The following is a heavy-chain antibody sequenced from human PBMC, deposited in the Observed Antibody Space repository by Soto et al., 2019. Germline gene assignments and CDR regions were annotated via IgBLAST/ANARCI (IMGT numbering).Heavy chain of an antibody. Sequence: QVQLVESGGGVVQPGRSLRLSCAASGFTFSSYGMHWVRQAPGKGLEWVAVISYDGSNKYYADSVKGRFTISRDNSKNTLYWKMNSRRAEDTVVYYCAYCSGGSCYPAGMDFGGKGPTSTVSS. D-gene: IGHD2-15*01. J-gene: IGHJ6*04. CDR1: GFTFSSYG. V-gene: IGHV3-30*03. CDR3: AYCSGGSCYPAGMDF. CDR2: ISYDGSNK.